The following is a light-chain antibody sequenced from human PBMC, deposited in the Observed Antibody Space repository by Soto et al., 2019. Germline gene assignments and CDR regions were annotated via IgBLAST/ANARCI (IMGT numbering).Light chain of an antibody. CDR1: QRVSSW. CDR2: DAS. V-gene: IGKV1-5*01. CDR3: QQYNSYPLP. J-gene: IGKJ4*01. Sequence: DIQMTQSPSTLSASVGDRVTITCRASQRVSSWLAWYQQKPGKAPKFLIYDASSLESGVPSRFSGSGSGTEFTLTISSLQPDDFATYYCQQYNSYPLPFGGGTNVEV.